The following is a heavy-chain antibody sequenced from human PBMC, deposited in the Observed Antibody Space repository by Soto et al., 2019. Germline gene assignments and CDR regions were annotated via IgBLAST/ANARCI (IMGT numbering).Heavy chain of an antibody. D-gene: IGHD3-10*01. J-gene: IGHJ4*02. V-gene: IGHV4-39*01. CDR1: SGSISSSSYY. Sequence: QLQLQESGPGVVKPSETLSLTCTVSSGSISSSSYYWGWIRQPPGKGLEWIGSIYHSGSTYYNPSLKRRVALSVDTSMNQFPLTLISVTAAGTAVYSCARLYRITDRPIGSDYWGQGTLVTVSS. CDR3: ARLYRITDRPIGSDY. CDR2: IYHSGST.